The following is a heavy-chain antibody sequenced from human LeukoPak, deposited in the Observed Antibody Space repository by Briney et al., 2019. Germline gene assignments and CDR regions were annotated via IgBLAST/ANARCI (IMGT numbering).Heavy chain of an antibody. CDR1: GYTFTAYY. V-gene: IGHV1-2*02. D-gene: IGHD2-21*02. CDR2: INLNSGGA. CDR3: ARVAGGDWYYFYF. Sequence: GASVKVSCQASGYTFTAYYMHWVRQAPGQGLEWMGWINLNSGGANSAQKFQGRVTMTRDTSISAAYMELSRLGSDDTAVYYCARVAGGDWYYFYFWGQGTLVTVSS. J-gene: IGHJ4*02.